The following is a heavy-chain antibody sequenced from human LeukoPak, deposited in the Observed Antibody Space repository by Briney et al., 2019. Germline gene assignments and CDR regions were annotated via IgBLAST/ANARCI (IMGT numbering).Heavy chain of an antibody. J-gene: IGHJ6*03. D-gene: IGHD2-15*01. CDR2: MNYGGAS. CDR3: AGQGYCSGGSCYSGFTNYYYYYMDV. CDR1: GGSLSSSSTSY. V-gene: IGHV4-39*01. Sequence: SETLSLTCTVSGGSLSSSSTSYWGWIRQPPGKGLEWIGSMNYGGASHYNPSLKSRGTISVDTSKKHFSLKLSSVTAADTAVYYCAGQGYCSGGSCYSGFTNYYYYYMDVWGKGTTITVSS.